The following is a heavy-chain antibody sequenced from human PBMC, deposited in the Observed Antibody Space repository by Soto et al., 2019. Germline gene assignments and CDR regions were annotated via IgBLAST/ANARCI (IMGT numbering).Heavy chain of an antibody. CDR1: GFTFSSYA. CDR3: ARQRIVVAGDFDY. V-gene: IGHV3-23*01. Sequence: EVQLLESGGGLVQPGGSLRLSCAASGFTFSSYAMSWVRQAPGKGLEWVSTISDSGGSTYYADSVKGRFTISIDNSKNTLYLQLNSLRAEDTAVYYCARQRIVVAGDFDYWGQGTLVTVSS. CDR2: ISDSGGST. J-gene: IGHJ4*02. D-gene: IGHD6-13*01.